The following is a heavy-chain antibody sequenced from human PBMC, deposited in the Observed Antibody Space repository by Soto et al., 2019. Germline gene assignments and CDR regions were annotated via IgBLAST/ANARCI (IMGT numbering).Heavy chain of an antibody. CDR3: VKDGLDILTGLSYFDY. D-gene: IGHD3-9*01. Sequence: GGSLRLSCSASGFTFSSYAMHWVRQAPGKGLEYVSAISSNGGSTYYADSVKGRFTISRDNSKNTLYLQMSSLRAEDTAVYYCVKDGLDILTGLSYFDYWGQGTLVTVSS. CDR2: ISSNGGST. V-gene: IGHV3-64D*08. CDR1: GFTFSSYA. J-gene: IGHJ4*02.